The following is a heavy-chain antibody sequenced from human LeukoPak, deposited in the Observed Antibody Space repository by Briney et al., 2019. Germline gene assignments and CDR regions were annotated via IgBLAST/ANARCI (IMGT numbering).Heavy chain of an antibody. CDR3: GYTNNFYH. CDR1: GLSISGQW. D-gene: IGHD3-16*02. V-gene: IGHV3-7*01. J-gene: IGHJ4*02. Sequence: PGGSLRLSCVAFGLSISGQWMNWVRQVPGQGLEWVANIKHDGSEEYYVDSVKGRFTVSRDDGRNSVSLQMNSVRAEDTAVYYCGYTNNFYHWGQGTLVDVSS. CDR2: IKHDGSEE.